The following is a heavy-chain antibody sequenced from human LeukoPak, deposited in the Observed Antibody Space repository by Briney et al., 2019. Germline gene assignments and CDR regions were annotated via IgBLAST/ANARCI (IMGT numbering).Heavy chain of an antibody. V-gene: IGHV3-30-3*01. J-gene: IGHJ4*02. Sequence: GGSLRLSCAASGFTFSSYAMHWVRQAPGKGLEWVAVISYDGSNKYYADSVKGRFTISRDNSKNTLYLQMNSLRAEDTAVYYCARDIWDIVVVPAAMVGGSFDYWGQGTLVTVSS. D-gene: IGHD2-2*01. CDR1: GFTFSSYA. CDR3: ARDIWDIVVVPAAMVGGSFDY. CDR2: ISYDGSNK.